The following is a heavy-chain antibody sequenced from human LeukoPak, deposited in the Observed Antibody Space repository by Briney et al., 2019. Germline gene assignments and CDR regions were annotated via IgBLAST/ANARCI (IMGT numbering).Heavy chain of an antibody. CDR1: GFTFSSYW. CDR2: IKQDGSEK. J-gene: IGHJ4*02. Sequence: GGSLRLSCAASGFTFSSYWMSWVRQAPGKGLEWVANIKQDGSEKYYVDSVKGRFTISRDNAKNSPYLQMNSLRAEDTAVYYCARGPTYYDFWSGYYHFDYWGQGTLVTVSS. CDR3: ARGPTYYDFWSGYYHFDY. D-gene: IGHD3-3*01. V-gene: IGHV3-7*01.